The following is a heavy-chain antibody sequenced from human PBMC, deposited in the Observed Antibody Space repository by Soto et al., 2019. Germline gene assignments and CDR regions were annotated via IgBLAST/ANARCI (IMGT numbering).Heavy chain of an antibody. CDR3: THIRGSGLYGMEV. CDR1: GLSLSTSAVG. CDR2: IFSNDAK. D-gene: IGHD3-10*01. J-gene: IGHJ6*02. V-gene: IGHV2-5*01. Sequence: QITLKESAPTLAKPTQNLTLTCTFSGLSLSTSAVGVGWVRQPPGKALEWLALIFSNDAKRFSTSLKSSLTITKDTYKNQVVLTMTNMEPVDTGTYYCTHIRGSGLYGMEVWGQGTTVTVSS.